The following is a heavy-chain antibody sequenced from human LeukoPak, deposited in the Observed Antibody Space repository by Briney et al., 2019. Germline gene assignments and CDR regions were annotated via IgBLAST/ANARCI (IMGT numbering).Heavy chain of an antibody. CDR2: IYHSGST. CDR3: ARSVVGQNSPAFDI. V-gene: IGHV4-4*02. J-gene: IGHJ3*02. D-gene: IGHD1-26*01. Sequence: SGTLSLTCAVSGGSIKSNNWWSWVRQPPGKGLEWIGEIYHSGSTNYNPSLKSRVTISVDTSKNQFSLKLSSVTAADTAVYYCARSVVGQNSPAFDIWGQGTMVTVSS. CDR1: GGSIKSNNW.